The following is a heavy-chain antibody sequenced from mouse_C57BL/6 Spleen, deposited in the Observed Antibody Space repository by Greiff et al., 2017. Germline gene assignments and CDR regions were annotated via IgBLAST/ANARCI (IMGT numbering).Heavy chain of an antibody. J-gene: IGHJ3*01. CDR3: TRGDYGSQFAY. D-gene: IGHD1-1*01. V-gene: IGHV1-15*01. CDR1: GYTFTDYE. Sequence: QVHVKQSGAELVRPGASVTLSCKASGYTFTDYEMHWVKQTPVHGLEWIGAIDPETGGTAYNQKFKGKAILTADKSSSTAYMELRSLTSEDSAVYYCTRGDYGSQFAYWGQGTLVTVSA. CDR2: IDPETGGT.